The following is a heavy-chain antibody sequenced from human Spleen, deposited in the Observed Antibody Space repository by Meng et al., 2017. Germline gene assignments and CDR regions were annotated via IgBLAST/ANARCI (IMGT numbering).Heavy chain of an antibody. CDR2: TYTSGST. CDR1: GVSIFSGSYY. CDR3: ASHIAAAGQFDY. V-gene: IGHV4-61*02. D-gene: IGHD6-13*01. Sequence: SETLSPTCRVSGVSIFSGSYYWSWIRQPAGRGLEWIGRTYTSGSTNYNPSLKSRGTISVDTSKNQFSLKLSSVTAADTAVYYCASHIAAAGQFDYWGQGTLVTVSS. J-gene: IGHJ4*02.